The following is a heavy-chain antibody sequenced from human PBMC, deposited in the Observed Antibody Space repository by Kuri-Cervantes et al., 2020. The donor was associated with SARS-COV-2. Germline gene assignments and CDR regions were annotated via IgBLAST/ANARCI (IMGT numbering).Heavy chain of an antibody. J-gene: IGHJ4*02. CDR3: ARDGGLAAAGKFDY. CDR1: GFTFSNAW. D-gene: IGHD6-13*01. CDR2: ISYDGSNK. Sequence: GESLKISCAASGFTFSNAWMSWVRQAPGKGLEWVAVISYDGSNKYYADSVKGRFTISRDNSKNTLYLQMNSLRAEDTAVYYCARDGGLAAAGKFDYWGQGTLVTVSS. V-gene: IGHV3-30-3*01.